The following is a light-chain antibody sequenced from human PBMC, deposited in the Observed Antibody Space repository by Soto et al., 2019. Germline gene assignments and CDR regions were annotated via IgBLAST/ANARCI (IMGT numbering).Light chain of an antibody. CDR1: QSFRGL. J-gene: IGKJ5*01. CDR2: DAY. V-gene: IGKV3-11*01. CDR3: QQRHMWTIT. Sequence: EVVFTHSPVTRSLSPWERATLSFMASQSFRGLLAWYQQKPGQAPRLLIYDAYNRATGIPPRFSGSGSGTDFTLTISSLEPEDSAVYYCQQRHMWTITFGQGTRLEIK.